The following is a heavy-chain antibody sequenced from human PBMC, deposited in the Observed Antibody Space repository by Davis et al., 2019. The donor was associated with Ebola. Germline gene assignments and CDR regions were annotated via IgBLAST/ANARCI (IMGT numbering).Heavy chain of an antibody. CDR3: AKGACFGGSCYHHYFDS. CDR2: INHSGST. CDR1: GGSFSGYY. J-gene: IGHJ4*02. V-gene: IGHV4-34*01. Sequence: SETLSLTCAVYGGSFSGYYWSWIRQPPGKGLEWIGEINHSGSTNYNPSLKSRVTISVDTSKNQFSLKLSSVTAADTAVYYCAKGACFGGSCYHHYFDSWGQGTLVTVSS. D-gene: IGHD2-15*01.